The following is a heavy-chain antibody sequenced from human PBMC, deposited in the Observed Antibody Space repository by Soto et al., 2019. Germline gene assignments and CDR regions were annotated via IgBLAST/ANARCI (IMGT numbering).Heavy chain of an antibody. Sequence: QPGGALRLSCTASGFTCGDYAMSWFRQAPGKGLEWVGVVRSRAYGGTTDYAASVRGSFTISRDDSKSIAYLQMNTLRTEDTAVYYCARYTYTSRYSYFGMDVWGHGTTVTVSS. CDR1: GFTCGDYA. J-gene: IGHJ6*02. V-gene: IGHV3-49*03. CDR3: ARYTYTSRYSYFGMDV. D-gene: IGHD6-13*01. CDR2: VRSRAYGGTT.